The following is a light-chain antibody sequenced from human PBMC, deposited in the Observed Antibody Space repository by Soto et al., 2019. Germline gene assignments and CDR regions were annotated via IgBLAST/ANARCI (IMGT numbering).Light chain of an antibody. Sequence: EIVLTQSPATLSLSPGERATISCRASQSVSSYLAWYQQKPGQAPRLLIYDASNRATGIPARFSGSGSGTDFTLTISSLEPEDFAVYYCQQRSNWLTFGPGTKVDIK. J-gene: IGKJ3*01. CDR1: QSVSSY. V-gene: IGKV3-11*01. CDR3: QQRSNWLT. CDR2: DAS.